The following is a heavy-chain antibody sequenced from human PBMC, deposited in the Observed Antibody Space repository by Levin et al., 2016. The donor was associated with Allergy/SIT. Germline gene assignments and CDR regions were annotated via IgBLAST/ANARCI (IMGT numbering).Heavy chain of an antibody. CDR2: ISYDGSNK. D-gene: IGHD3-9*01. V-gene: IGHV3-30-3*01. CDR3: ARGPMNYDILTGYQYYYYYGMDV. J-gene: IGHJ6*02. Sequence: WIRQPPGKGLEWVAVISYDGSNKYYADSVKGRFTISRDNSKNTLYLQMNSLRAEDTAVYYCARGPMNYDILTGYQYYYYYGMDVWGQGTTVTVSS.